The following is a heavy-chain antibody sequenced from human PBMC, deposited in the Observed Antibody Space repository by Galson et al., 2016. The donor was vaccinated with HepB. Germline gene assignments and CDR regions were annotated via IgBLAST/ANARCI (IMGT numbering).Heavy chain of an antibody. V-gene: IGHV1-8*01. D-gene: IGHD4-23*01. CDR2: MNPNSGDT. J-gene: IGHJ6*02. Sequence: SVKVSCKASGYSFLSHDIDWLRQTTGQGLEWMGWMNPNSGDTYYAKKFQGRVNMTRNIAMTTAYMELTSLRSDDTAVYYCARGRSPVDYGGVSDGMDLWGQGTTVIVSS. CDR1: GYSFLSHD. CDR3: ARGRSPVDYGGVSDGMDL.